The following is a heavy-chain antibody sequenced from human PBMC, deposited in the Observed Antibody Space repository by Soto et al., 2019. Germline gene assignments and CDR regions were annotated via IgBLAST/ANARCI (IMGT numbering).Heavy chain of an antibody. D-gene: IGHD5-18*01. J-gene: IGHJ4*02. V-gene: IGHV1-69*01. Sequence: QVQLVQSGAEVQKPGSSVKVSCKASGGTFSSYAISWVRQAPGQGLEWMGGIIPIFGTANYAQKFQGRVTITADESTSTAYMELSSLRSEDTAVYYCARDGESRGYSYGNFDYWGQGTLVTVSS. CDR2: IIPIFGTA. CDR1: GGTFSSYA. CDR3: ARDGESRGYSYGNFDY.